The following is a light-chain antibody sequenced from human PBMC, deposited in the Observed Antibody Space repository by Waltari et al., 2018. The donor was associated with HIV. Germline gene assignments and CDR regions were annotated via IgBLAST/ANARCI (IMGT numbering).Light chain of an antibody. CDR1: QSLLHSNGYNY. Sequence: DIVMTQSPLSLPVTPGEPASISCRSSQSLLHSNGYNYLDWYLQKPGQSPQLLIYLGSNLASGVHDRFSGSGSGTDFTLKISRVEAEDVGVYYCMQALQSPRTFGQGTKVEIK. V-gene: IGKV2-28*01. J-gene: IGKJ1*01. CDR3: MQALQSPRT. CDR2: LGS.